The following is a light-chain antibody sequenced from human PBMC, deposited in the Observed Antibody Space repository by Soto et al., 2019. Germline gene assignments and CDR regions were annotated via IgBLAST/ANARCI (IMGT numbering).Light chain of an antibody. CDR1: SSDVGGYNY. CDR3: SSYAGSINFYV. CDR2: DVS. J-gene: IGLJ1*01. V-gene: IGLV2-8*01. Sequence: QSALTQPPSASGSPGQSVTISCTGTSSDVGGYNYVSWYQQFPGKAPKLMIYDVSERPSGVPDRFSGSESGNTASLTVSGLQAEDEADYYCSSYAGSINFYVFGTGTKLTVL.